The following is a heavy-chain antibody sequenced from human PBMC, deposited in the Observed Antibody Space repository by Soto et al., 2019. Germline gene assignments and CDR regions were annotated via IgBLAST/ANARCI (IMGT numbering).Heavy chain of an antibody. D-gene: IGHD3-10*01. V-gene: IGHV2-5*02. Sequence: QITLKESGPTLVKPTQTLTLTCTFSGFSLNTNAVGVGWIRQPPGKALEWLALVYWDDDKRYNLFLKSRLAITKDTSKNQVVLTMTNMHPVDTATYYCAHAAFGEFVGSFGYWGQGTLVTVSS. J-gene: IGHJ4*02. CDR3: AHAAFGEFVGSFGY. CDR2: VYWDDDK. CDR1: GFSLNTNAVG.